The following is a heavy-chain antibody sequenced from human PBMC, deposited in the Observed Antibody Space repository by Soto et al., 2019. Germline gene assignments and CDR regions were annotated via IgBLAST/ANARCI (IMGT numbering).Heavy chain of an antibody. D-gene: IGHD6-19*01. CDR3: AKDRGGSGRTEFDC. V-gene: IGHV3-21*04. J-gene: IGHJ4*02. CDR1: GFTFSSYN. CDR2: ITQNSEYI. Sequence: PGGSLRLSCAASGFTFSSYNMNWVRQAPGKGLEWLSLITQNSEYIFYADSVKGRFTISRDNSKNTLYLQMDNLRAEDTALYYCAKDRGGSGRTEFDCCGEGTQVTLSS.